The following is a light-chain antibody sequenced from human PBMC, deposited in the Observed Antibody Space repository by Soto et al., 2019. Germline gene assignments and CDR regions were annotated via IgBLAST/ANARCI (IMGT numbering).Light chain of an antibody. CDR2: DAS. J-gene: IGKJ1*01. Sequence: AIRITQSPSSFSASTGDRVSITCRATQDIGTYLAWYQQIPGKAPKLLIYDASTLQSGVPSRFSGSGSGTDFTLTISTLQPEDFATYYCQQLNTYPWTFGQGTKVDIK. V-gene: IGKV1-8*01. CDR1: QDIGTY. CDR3: QQLNTYPWT.